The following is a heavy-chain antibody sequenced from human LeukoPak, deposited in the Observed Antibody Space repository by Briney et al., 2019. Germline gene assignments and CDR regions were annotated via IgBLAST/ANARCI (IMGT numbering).Heavy chain of an antibody. CDR3: ARDRGTAMVTGLDYGMDV. V-gene: IGHV3-66*01. J-gene: IGHJ6*02. Sequence: GGSLRLSCAASGFTVSSNYMSWVRQAPGKGLEWVSVIYSGGSTYYADSVKGRFTISRDNSKNTLYLQMNSLRAEDTAVYHCARDRGTAMVTGLDYGMDVWGQGTTVTVSS. D-gene: IGHD5-18*01. CDR1: GFTVSSNY. CDR2: IYSGGST.